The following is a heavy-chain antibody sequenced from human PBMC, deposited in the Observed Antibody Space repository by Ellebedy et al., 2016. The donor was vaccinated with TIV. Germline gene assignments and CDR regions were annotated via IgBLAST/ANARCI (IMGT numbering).Heavy chain of an antibody. J-gene: IGHJ6*02. CDR3: AGSSGFRPGGMEV. Sequence: GESLKISCAASGFTFRNFWMSWVRQAPGRGLEWVANIKQDGIEKYYVASVKGRFTISRDNAKNSLYLQMNSLRAEDTGVNYWAGSSGFRPGGMEVWGHGTTVTLSS. CDR1: GFTFRNFW. D-gene: IGHD3-10*01. CDR2: IKQDGIEK. V-gene: IGHV3-7*01.